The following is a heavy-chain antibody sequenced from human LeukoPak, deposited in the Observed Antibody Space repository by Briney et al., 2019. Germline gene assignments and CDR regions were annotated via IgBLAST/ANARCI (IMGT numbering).Heavy chain of an antibody. CDR1: GGTLSTSA. J-gene: IGHJ4*02. D-gene: IGHD5-18*01. CDR3: ARARGYSYSSPFDY. CDR2: IIPMFGTP. Sequence: GALVKVSCKASGGTLSTSAISWVRQAPGKGLEWMGGIIPMFGTPNYAQKFQGRVTVTTDASTNTAYMELSSLRSEDTAVYYCARARGYSYSSPFDYWGQGTLVTVSS. V-gene: IGHV1-69*05.